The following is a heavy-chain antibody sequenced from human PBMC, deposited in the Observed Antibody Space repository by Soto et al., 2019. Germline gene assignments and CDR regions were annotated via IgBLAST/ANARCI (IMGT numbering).Heavy chain of an antibody. D-gene: IGHD6-13*01. CDR3: GMENTSSYYYYGMDV. V-gene: IGHV1-3*01. CDR1: GYTFTIYA. Sequence: ASVKVSCKASGYTFTIYAMHWVRQAPGQRLEWMGWINAGNGNTKYSQKFQGRVTITRDTSASTAYMELSSLRSEDTAVYYCGMENTSSYYYYGMDVWGQGTTVTVSS. J-gene: IGHJ6*02. CDR2: INAGNGNT.